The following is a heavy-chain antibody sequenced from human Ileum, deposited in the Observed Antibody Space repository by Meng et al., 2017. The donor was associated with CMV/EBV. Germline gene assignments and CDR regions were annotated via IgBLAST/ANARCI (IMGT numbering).Heavy chain of an antibody. J-gene: IGHJ4*02. CDR3: VRQVVAASFDY. CDR1: GGSITSGNYY. V-gene: IGHV4-30-4*08. D-gene: IGHD2-15*01. Sequence: QMQLQESGQGRVKPSQTLSPTCTVSGGSITSGNYYWSWIRQPPGRGLEWIGYIYYSGSPYYKPSLKSRVTISLDTSKNQFSLNLRSVTATDSAVYYCVRQVVAASFDYWGQGALVTVSS. CDR2: IYYSGSP.